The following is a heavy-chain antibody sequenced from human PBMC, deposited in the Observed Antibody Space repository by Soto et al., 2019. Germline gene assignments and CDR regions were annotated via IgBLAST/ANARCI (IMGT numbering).Heavy chain of an antibody. J-gene: IGHJ4*02. V-gene: IGHV1-18*04. CDR1: GYTFTSYG. Sequence: QVQLVQSGAEVKKPGASVKVSCKASGYTFTSYGIIWVRQAPGQGREWMGWISAYNGNTNYAENLQGRVTMTTDTPTSTAYMELRSLRSDDTAVYYCARAETWVTGSVGGYWGQGTLVTVSS. CDR3: ARAETWVTGSVGGY. D-gene: IGHD1-20*01. CDR2: ISAYNGNT.